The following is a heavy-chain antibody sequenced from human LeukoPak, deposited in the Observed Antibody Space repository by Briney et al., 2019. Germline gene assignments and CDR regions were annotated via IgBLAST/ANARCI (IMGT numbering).Heavy chain of an antibody. CDR3: ARELEYSSSPGRYYYYGMDV. V-gene: IGHV1-2*06. CDR1: GYTFTGHY. CDR2: INPNSGGT. Sequence: ASVKVSCKASGYTFTGHYMHWVRQAPGQGLEWMGRINPNSGGTNYAQKFQGRVTMTRDTSISTAYMELSRLRSDDTAVYYCARELEYSSSPGRYYYYGMDVWGQGTTVTVSS. J-gene: IGHJ6*02. D-gene: IGHD6-6*01.